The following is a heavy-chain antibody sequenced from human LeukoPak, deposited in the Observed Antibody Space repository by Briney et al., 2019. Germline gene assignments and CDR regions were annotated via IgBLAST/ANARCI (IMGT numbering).Heavy chain of an antibody. CDR3: AKDFLSGTFDP. V-gene: IGHV3-23*01. J-gene: IGHJ5*02. CDR1: GFTFSSYA. Sequence: GGSLRLSCAASGFTFSSYAMSWVRQAPGKGPEWVSAISGSGGSTYYADSVKGRLTISRDNSKNTLYLQMNSLRAEDTAVYYCAKDFLSGTFDPWGQGTLVTVSS. D-gene: IGHD6-13*01. CDR2: ISGSGGST.